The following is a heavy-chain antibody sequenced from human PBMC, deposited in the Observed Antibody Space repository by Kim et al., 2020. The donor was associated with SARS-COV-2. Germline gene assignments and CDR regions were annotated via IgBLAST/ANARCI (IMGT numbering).Heavy chain of an antibody. CDR1: AFTFKTYA. J-gene: IGHJ4*02. D-gene: IGHD3-10*02. Sequence: GGSLRLSCVASAFTFKTYAMSWVRQAPGKGLEWVSSIYSDSSGTFYADSVKGRFTISRDNSKSTLYLQMNSPTADDTALYYCARPGLDGHFYVGYFDYWGRGTLVTVSS. V-gene: IGHV3-23*03. CDR2: IYSDSSGT. CDR3: ARPGLDGHFYVGYFDY.